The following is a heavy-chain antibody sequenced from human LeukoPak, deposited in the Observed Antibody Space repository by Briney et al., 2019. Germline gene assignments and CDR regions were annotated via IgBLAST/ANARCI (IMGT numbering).Heavy chain of an antibody. V-gene: IGHV4-59*11. CDR3: ARGLWFGPTFDY. CDR1: GGSISSHY. CDR2: IYYSGST. D-gene: IGHD3-10*01. Sequence: SETLSLTCTVSGGSISSHYWSWIRQPPGKGLEWIGYIYYSGSTNYNPSLKSRVTISVDTSKNQFSLKLSSVTAADTAVYYCARGLWFGPTFDYWGQGTLITASS. J-gene: IGHJ4*02.